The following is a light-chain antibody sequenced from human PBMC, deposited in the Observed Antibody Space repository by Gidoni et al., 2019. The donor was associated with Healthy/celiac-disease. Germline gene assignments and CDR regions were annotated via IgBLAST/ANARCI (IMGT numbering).Light chain of an antibody. CDR1: QSVSSSY. CDR3: QQYGSSLPWT. V-gene: IGKV3D-20*01. J-gene: IGKJ1*01. CDR2: DAS. Sequence: EIVLTQSPATLSLSPGERATLSCGASQSVSSSYLAWYQQKPGLAPRLLNYDASSRATGIPDRFSGSGSGTDFTLTISRLEPEDFAVYYCQQYGSSLPWTFGQGTKVEIK.